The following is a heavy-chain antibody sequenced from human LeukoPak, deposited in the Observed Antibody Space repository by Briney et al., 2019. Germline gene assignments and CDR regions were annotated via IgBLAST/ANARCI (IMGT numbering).Heavy chain of an antibody. CDR1: GGSISSYY. J-gene: IGHJ4*02. CDR2: IYYSGST. CDR3: AIGQTSYYDRSPIDH. D-gene: IGHD3-22*01. V-gene: IGHV4-59*01. Sequence: SETLSLTCSVSGGSISSYYWSWIRQPPGKGLEWFGYIYYSGSTNYNPSLKSRVTISVDTSKNQFSLKLSSVTAADTAVYYCAIGQTSYYDRSPIDHWGQGTLVTVSS.